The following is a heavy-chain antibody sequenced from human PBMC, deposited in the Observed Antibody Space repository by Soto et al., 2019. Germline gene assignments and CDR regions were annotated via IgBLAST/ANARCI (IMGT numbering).Heavy chain of an antibody. Sequence: QITLKESGPTLVKPTQTLTLTCTFSGFSLNTSGVGVGWIRQPPGKALEWLALIYWDDDKRYRPSLKSRLTIXKXTXXNQVVLTMTNMDPVDTATYYCAHKYEQWLVAWFDTWGQGTLVTVSS. J-gene: IGHJ5*02. V-gene: IGHV2-5*02. CDR2: IYWDDDK. D-gene: IGHD6-19*01. CDR3: AHKYEQWLVAWFDT. CDR1: GFSLNTSGVG.